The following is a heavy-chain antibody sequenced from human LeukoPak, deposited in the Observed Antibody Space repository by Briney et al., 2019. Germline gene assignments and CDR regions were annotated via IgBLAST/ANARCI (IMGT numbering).Heavy chain of an antibody. Sequence: GGSLRLSCAASGFTFSSYAMSWVRQAPGKGLEWVSAISGSGGSTYYADSVKGRFTISRDNPKNTLYLQMNSLRAEDSAVYFCARRSLTTGGHAFDVWGQGTLVTVSS. CDR1: GFTFSSYA. V-gene: IGHV3-23*01. J-gene: IGHJ3*01. CDR3: ARRSLTTGGHAFDV. D-gene: IGHD1-1*01. CDR2: ISGSGGST.